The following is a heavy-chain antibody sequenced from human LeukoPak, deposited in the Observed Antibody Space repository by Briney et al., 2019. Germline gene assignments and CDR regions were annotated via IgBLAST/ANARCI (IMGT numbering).Heavy chain of an antibody. V-gene: IGHV4-59*01. CDR1: GGSISSYY. J-gene: IGHJ6*03. Sequence: SETLSLTCTVSGGSISSYYWSWIRQPPGKGLEWIGYMYYSGNTNYNPSLKSRATISVDTSKNQFSLKLSSVTAADTAVYYCASTNGGYPYYYYMDVWGKGTTVTISS. D-gene: IGHD3-22*01. CDR2: MYYSGNT. CDR3: ASTNGGYPYYYYMDV.